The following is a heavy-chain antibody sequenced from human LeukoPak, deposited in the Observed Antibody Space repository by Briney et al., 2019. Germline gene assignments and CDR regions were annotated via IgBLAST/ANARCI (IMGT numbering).Heavy chain of an antibody. J-gene: IGHJ6*02. CDR1: GGSFSGYY. CDR3: ARGHGMDV. Sequence: SETLSLTCAVYGGSFSGYYWSWIRQPPGKGLEWIGEINHSGSTNYNPSLKSRVTISLDTSKNQFSLKLSSVTAADTAVYYCARGHGMDVWGQGTKATVSS. CDR2: INHSGST. V-gene: IGHV4-34*01.